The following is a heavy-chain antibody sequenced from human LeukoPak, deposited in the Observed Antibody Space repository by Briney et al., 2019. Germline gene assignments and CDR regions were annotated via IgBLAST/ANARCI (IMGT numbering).Heavy chain of an antibody. CDR3: ARRGYVDTAMVGNNWFDP. J-gene: IGHJ5*02. Sequence: GASVKVSCKASGYTFTTYNINWVRQAPGQGLEWMGWISGYNGNTSYAQKFQGRVTMTRDTSTSTVYMELSSLRSEDTAVYYCARRGYVDTAMVGNNWFDPWGQGTLVTVSS. CDR1: GYTFTTYN. CDR2: ISGYNGNT. V-gene: IGHV1-18*01. D-gene: IGHD5-18*01.